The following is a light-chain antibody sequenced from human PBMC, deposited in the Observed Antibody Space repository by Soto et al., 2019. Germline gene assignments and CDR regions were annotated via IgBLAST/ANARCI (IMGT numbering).Light chain of an antibody. V-gene: IGKV3-11*01. Sequence: EIVLTQSPATLSVSPGERATLSCRASQSVSSNLAWYQQKPGKAPRLLIYDVSNRASGIPARFSGSGSGTDFTLTISSLEPEDFAVYYCQQRSNWPRTFGQGTKVDI. CDR2: DVS. J-gene: IGKJ1*01. CDR1: QSVSSN. CDR3: QQRSNWPRT.